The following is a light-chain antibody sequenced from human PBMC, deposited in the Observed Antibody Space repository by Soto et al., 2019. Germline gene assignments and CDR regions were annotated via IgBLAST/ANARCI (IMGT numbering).Light chain of an antibody. CDR3: QSQNSSPSAVV. CDR1: SSHIGAGYD. CDR2: GNS. V-gene: IGLV1-40*01. Sequence: QSVLTQPPSASGALGQRVTISCTRSSSHIGAGYDVHWYQQLPGTAPKLLIYGNSNRPSGVPVPFCGSKSGTSASLAITGPQAQAEADDYCQSQNSSPSAVVFGGGTKVTVL. J-gene: IGLJ2*01.